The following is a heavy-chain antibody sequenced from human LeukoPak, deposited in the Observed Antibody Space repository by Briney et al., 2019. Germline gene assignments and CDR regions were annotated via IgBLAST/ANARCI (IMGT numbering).Heavy chain of an antibody. CDR1: GYTFTSYA. Sequence: ASVKVSCEASGYTFTSYAMNWVRQAPGQGLEWMGWINTNTGNPTYAQGFTGRFVFSLDTSVSTAYLQISSLKAEDTAVYYCARDTSSGWYEGYFDYWGQGTLVTVSS. CDR3: ARDTSSGWYEGYFDY. V-gene: IGHV7-4-1*02. D-gene: IGHD6-19*01. J-gene: IGHJ4*02. CDR2: INTNTGNP.